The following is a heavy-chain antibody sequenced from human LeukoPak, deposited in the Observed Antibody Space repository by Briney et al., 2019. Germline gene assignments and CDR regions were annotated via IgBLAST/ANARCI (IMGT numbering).Heavy chain of an antibody. CDR2: IYYSGST. D-gene: IGHD3-22*01. CDR1: GGSVSSGSYY. CDR3: ARRTPTSSGYYLGFDP. J-gene: IGHJ5*02. V-gene: IGHV4-61*01. Sequence: SETLSLTCTVSGGSVSSGSYYWSWIRQPPGKGLEWIGYIYYSGSTNYNPSLKSRVTISVDTSKNQFSLKLSSVTAADTAVYYCARRTPTSSGYYLGFDPWGQGTLVTVSS.